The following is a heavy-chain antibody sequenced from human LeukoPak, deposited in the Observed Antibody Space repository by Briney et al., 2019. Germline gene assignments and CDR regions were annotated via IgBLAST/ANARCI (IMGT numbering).Heavy chain of an antibody. J-gene: IGHJ4*02. Sequence: ASVKVSCKASGYTFTSYGISWVRQAPGQGLEWMGWISAYNGNTNYAQKLQGRVTMTTDTSTSTAYMELRSLRSDDTAVYYCARDVDYYDSSGHYDYWSQGTLVTVSS. D-gene: IGHD3-22*01. V-gene: IGHV1-18*01. CDR1: GYTFTSYG. CDR2: ISAYNGNT. CDR3: ARDVDYYDSSGHYDY.